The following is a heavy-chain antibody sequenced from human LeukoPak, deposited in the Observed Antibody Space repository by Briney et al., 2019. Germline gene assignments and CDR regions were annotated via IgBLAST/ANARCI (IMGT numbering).Heavy chain of an antibody. D-gene: IGHD1-26*01. Sequence: GGSLRLSCAASGFTFSSYSMNWVRQAPGKGLEWVSHITASGTAMFYADSVKGRFTISRDNAKNTLYLQMNSLRDEDTAVYYCASSGSYRFDYWGQGTLVTVSS. J-gene: IGHJ4*02. V-gene: IGHV3-48*02. CDR2: ITASGTAM. CDR1: GFTFSSYS. CDR3: ASSGSYRFDY.